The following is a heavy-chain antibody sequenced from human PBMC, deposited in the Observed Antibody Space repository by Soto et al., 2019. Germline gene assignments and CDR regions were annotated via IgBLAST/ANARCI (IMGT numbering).Heavy chain of an antibody. V-gene: IGHV3-53*01. CDR3: ARDGYNPYWFAT. J-gene: IGHJ5*02. Sequence: SLRLSCAASGLTVSRNYMSWVRQAPGKGLEWVSMIYSDGNTYYADSVKGRFTISRDNSKNTLYLQMSSLRAEDTALYFCARDGYNPYWFATWGQGTLVTVSS. D-gene: IGHD1-20*01. CDR2: IYSDGNT. CDR1: GLTVSRNY.